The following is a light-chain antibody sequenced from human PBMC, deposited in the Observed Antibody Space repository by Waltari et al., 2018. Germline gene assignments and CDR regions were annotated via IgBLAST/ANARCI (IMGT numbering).Light chain of an antibody. CDR3: QQFNSYPFT. CDR2: DAS. J-gene: IGKJ5*01. Sequence: AIQLSQSPSSLSASVGDRVTITCRASQGISSALAWYQQKPGKAPKLLIYDASSLESGVPSRFSGSGSGTDFTLTISSLQPEDFATYYCQQFNSYPFTFGQGTRLEIK. V-gene: IGKV1-13*02. CDR1: QGISSA.